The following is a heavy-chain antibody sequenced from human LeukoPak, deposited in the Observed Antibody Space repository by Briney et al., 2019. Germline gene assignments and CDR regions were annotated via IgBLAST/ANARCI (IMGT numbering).Heavy chain of an antibody. D-gene: IGHD3-22*01. CDR2: IYYSGST. V-gene: IGHV4-30-4*07. CDR3: ARVKDSRYDRAEFDY. CDR1: GGSFSSGGYS. J-gene: IGHJ4*02. Sequence: SETLSLTCAVSGGSFSSGGYSWSWIRQPPGKGLEWIGYIYYSGSTYYNPSLKSRVTISVDTSKNQFSLKLSSVTAADTAVYYCARVKDSRYDRAEFDYWGQGTLVTVSS.